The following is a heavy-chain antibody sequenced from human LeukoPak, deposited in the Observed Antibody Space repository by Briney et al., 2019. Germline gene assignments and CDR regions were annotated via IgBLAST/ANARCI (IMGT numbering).Heavy chain of an antibody. CDR2: ISYDGSNK. V-gene: IGHV3-30*18. CDR1: GFTFSSYG. CDR3: AKDLVF. J-gene: IGHJ4*02. D-gene: IGHD6-13*01. Sequence: HSGGSLGLSCAASGFTFSSYGMHWVRQAPGKGLEWVAVISYDGSNKYYADSVEGRFTISRDNSKNTRYLQMNSLRAEDTAVYYCAKDLVFWSQGTLVTVSS.